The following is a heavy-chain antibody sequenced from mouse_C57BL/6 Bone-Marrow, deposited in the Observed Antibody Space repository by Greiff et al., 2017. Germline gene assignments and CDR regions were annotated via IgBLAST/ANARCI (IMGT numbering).Heavy chain of an antibody. CDR2: ISSGGSYT. D-gene: IGHD1-1*01. Sequence: EVQLVESGGDLVKPGGSLKLSCAASGFTFSSYGMSWVRQTPDKRLEWVATISSGGSYTYYPDSVKGRFTISRDNANNTLCLQMSSLKSEDTAMYYCASPLYYYDAMDYWGQGTSVTVSS. J-gene: IGHJ4*01. CDR3: ASPLYYYDAMDY. V-gene: IGHV5-6*01. CDR1: GFTFSSYG.